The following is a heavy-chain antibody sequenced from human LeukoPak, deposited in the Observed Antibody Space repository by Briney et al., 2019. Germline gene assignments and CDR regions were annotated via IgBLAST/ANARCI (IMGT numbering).Heavy chain of an antibody. CDR2: INHSGST. V-gene: IGHV4-34*01. Sequence: SETLSLTCAVYGGSFSGYYWSWIRQPPGKGLEWTGEINHSGSTNYNPSLKSRVTISVDTSKNQFSLKLSSVTAADTAVYYCARRRLRSGYFDLWGRGTLVTVSS. CDR1: GGSFSGYY. CDR3: ARRRLRSGYFDL. D-gene: IGHD4-17*01. J-gene: IGHJ2*01.